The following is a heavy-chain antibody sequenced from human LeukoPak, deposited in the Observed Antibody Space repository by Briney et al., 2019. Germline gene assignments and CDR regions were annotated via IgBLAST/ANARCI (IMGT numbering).Heavy chain of an antibody. J-gene: IGHJ6*02. D-gene: IGHD2-15*01. CDR2: ISYDGSNK. CDR3: ARGKPSATVAAFNGLDV. Sequence: GGSLRLSCAASGFTFSSYAMHWVRQAPSKGLEWVAVISYDGSNKYYADSVKGRFTISRDNSQNTLHLQMNSLRAEDTAVYYCARGKPSATVAAFNGLDVWGQGTTVTVSS. CDR1: GFTFSSYA. V-gene: IGHV3-30*14.